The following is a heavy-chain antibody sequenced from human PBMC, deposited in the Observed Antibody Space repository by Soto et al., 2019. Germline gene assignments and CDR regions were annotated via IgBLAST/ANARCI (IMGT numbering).Heavy chain of an antibody. D-gene: IGHD1-1*01. CDR2: IYYTGST. J-gene: IGHJ6*02. CDR3: ARDVGLGQRQSEIYYNGVDV. V-gene: IGHV4-59*01. CDR1: GGSISTFY. Sequence: SETLSLTCTVSGGSISTFYWSWIRQPPGKGLEWIGYIYYTGSTNYNPSLESRVTISVDTSKNQFSLKLSSVIAADTAVYYCARDVGLGQRQSEIYYNGVDVWGQGTTVTVSS.